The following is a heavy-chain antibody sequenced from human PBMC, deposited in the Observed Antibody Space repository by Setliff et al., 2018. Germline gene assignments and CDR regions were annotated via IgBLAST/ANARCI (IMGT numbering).Heavy chain of an antibody. D-gene: IGHD3-3*01. CDR1: GFTFSSYS. CDR3: ARDTYTIFGVVPSEAHAFDI. V-gene: IGHV3-21*01. J-gene: IGHJ3*02. Sequence: KPGGSLRLSCAASGFTFSSYSMNWVRQAPGKGLEWVSSISSSSSYIYYADSVKGRFTISRDNAKNSLYLQMNSLRAEDTAVYYCARDTYTIFGVVPSEAHAFDIWGQGTMVTVSS. CDR2: ISSSSSYI.